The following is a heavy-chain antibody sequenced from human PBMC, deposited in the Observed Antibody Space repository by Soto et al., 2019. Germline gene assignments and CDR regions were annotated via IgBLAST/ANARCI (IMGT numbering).Heavy chain of an antibody. CDR1: GYSFTSYG. J-gene: IGHJ6*02. V-gene: IGHV1-18*04. CDR3: ARDGIKGDYYYYYGMDV. D-gene: IGHD1-1*01. CDR2: ISAYNGNN. Sequence: SVKVSCKASGYSFTSYGISWVRQAPGQGLEWMGWISAYNGNNNYAQKLQGRVTMTTDTSTSTAYMELRSLRSDDTAVYYCARDGIKGDYYYYYGMDVWGQGTTVTVSS.